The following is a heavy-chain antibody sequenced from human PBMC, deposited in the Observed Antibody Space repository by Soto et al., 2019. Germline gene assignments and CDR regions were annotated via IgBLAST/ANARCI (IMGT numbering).Heavy chain of an antibody. V-gene: IGHV4-31*03. CDR3: ARADYGSGSSNYYYYYMDV. Sequence: QVQLQESGPGLVKPSQTLSLTCTVSGGSISSGGYYWSWIRQHPGKGLEWIGYIYYSGSTYYNPSLTSRVTISVDTSKNQFSLKLSSVTAADTAVYYCARADYGSGSSNYYYYYMDVWGKGTTVTVSS. D-gene: IGHD3-10*01. CDR2: IYYSGST. J-gene: IGHJ6*03. CDR1: GGSISSGGYY.